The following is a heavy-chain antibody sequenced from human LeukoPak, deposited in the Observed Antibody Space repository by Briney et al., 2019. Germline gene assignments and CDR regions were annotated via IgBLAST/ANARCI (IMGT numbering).Heavy chain of an antibody. D-gene: IGHD3-3*01. Sequence: SQTLSLTCAISGDSVSSNGASWNWIRQSPSRGLEWLGRTYYRSQQWHSDYAPSVKGRITLNPDTSKNQFSLQLNSMTPEDTAVYYCGREADFGVVTNWGQGTLVTVSS. V-gene: IGHV6-1*01. CDR3: GREADFGVVTN. CDR1: GDSVSSNGAS. CDR2: TYYRSQQWHS. J-gene: IGHJ4*02.